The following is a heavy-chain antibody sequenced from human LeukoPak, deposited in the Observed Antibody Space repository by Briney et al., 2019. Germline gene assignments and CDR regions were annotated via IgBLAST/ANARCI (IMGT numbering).Heavy chain of an antibody. CDR2: IRSKANSYTT. V-gene: IGHV3-73*01. D-gene: IGHD6-13*01. CDR3: TQAAAGTVDY. J-gene: IGHJ4*02. Sequence: PGGSLRLSCAASGFTFSGSAMHWVRQASGKGLERVGRIRSKANSYTTAYAAPVKGRFTISRDDSKNTAYLQMNSLKTEDTAVYYCTQAAAGTVDYWGQGTLVTVSS. CDR1: GFTFSGSA.